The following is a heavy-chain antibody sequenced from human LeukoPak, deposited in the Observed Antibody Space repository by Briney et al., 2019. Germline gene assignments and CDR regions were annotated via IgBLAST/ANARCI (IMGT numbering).Heavy chain of an antibody. J-gene: IGHJ4*02. CDR2: ISYDGSNK. V-gene: IGHV3-30*18. D-gene: IGHD5-12*01. Sequence: GGSLRLSCAASGFTFSSYGMHWVRQAPGKGLEWVAVISYDGSNKYYADSVKGQFTISRDNSKNTLYLQMNSLRAEDTAVYYCAKDSGYSGYDSSPSAPDYWGQGTLVTVSS. CDR1: GFTFSSYG. CDR3: AKDSGYSGYDSSPSAPDY.